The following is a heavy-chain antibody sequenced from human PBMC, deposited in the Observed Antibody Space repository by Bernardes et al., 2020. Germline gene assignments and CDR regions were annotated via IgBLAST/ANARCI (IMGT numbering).Heavy chain of an antibody. Sequence: SVKVSCKASGGTFSSYAISWVRQAPGQGLEWMGGIIPIFGTANYAQKFQGRVTITADKSTSTAYMELSSLRSEDTAVYYCASRGAHGGNPKRIYYYYYYMDVWGKGTTVTVSS. CDR2: IIPIFGTA. CDR1: GGTFSSYA. V-gene: IGHV1-69*06. D-gene: IGHD2-15*01. CDR3: ASRGAHGGNPKRIYYYYYYMDV. J-gene: IGHJ6*03.